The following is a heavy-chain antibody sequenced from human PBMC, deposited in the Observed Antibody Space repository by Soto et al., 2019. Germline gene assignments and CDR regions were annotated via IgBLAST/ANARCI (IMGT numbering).Heavy chain of an antibody. CDR2: INDSGNI. Sequence: SETLSLTCAVYGGSFSGYQWSWIRQTPGKGLEWIGEINDSGNINYNPSLKSRVTILLDTPKKQISLKLSSVTAADTAVYFCAGEHASGHNCRLDPWGQGTRSPSPQ. CDR3: AGEHASGHNCRLDP. CDR1: GGSFSGYQ. D-gene: IGHD1-1*01. J-gene: IGHJ5*02. V-gene: IGHV4-34*01.